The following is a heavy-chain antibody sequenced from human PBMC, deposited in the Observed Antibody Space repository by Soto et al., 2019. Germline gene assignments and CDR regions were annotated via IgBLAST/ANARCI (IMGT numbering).Heavy chain of an antibody. V-gene: IGHV3-30-3*01. CDR2: ISYDGSNK. J-gene: IGHJ4*02. D-gene: IGHD3-9*01. CDR3: ARASQRWLDWDDY. CDR1: GFTFSSYA. Sequence: GGSLRLSCAASGFTFSSYAMHWVRQAPGKGLEWVAVISYDGSNKYYADSVKGRFTISRDNSKNTLYLQMNSLRAEDTAVYYCARASQRWLDWDDYWRRGTLVTGSS.